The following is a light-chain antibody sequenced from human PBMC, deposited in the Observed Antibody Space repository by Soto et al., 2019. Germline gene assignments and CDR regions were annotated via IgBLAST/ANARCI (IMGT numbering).Light chain of an antibody. J-gene: IGLJ1*01. CDR2: DVS. Sequence: VLTQPASVSGSPGQSITISCTGTSSDVGGYNYVSWYQHHPGKAPKLMIYDVSNRPSGVSTRFSGSKSGNTASLTISGLQAEDDVDYYCSSYTSSNTPFYVFGTGTNVTVL. CDR3: SSYTSSNTPFYV. V-gene: IGLV2-14*03. CDR1: SSDVGGYNY.